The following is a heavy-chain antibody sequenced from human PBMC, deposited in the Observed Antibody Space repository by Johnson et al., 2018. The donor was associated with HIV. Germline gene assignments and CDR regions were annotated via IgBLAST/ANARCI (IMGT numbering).Heavy chain of an antibody. CDR2: ISWNSGSI. J-gene: IGHJ3*02. CDR3: AKDEAAAAYAFDI. V-gene: IGHV3-9*01. CDR1: GFTFDDYA. D-gene: IGHD6-13*01. Sequence: VQLVESGGGLVQPGRSLRLSCAASGFTFDDYAMHWVRQAPGKGLEWVSGISWNSGSIGYADSVQGRFTISRDNAKNSLYLQMNSLRAEDTALYYCAKDEAAAAYAFDIWGQGTMVTVSS.